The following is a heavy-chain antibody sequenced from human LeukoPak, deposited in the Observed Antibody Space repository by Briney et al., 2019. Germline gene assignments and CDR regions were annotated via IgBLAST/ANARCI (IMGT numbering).Heavy chain of an antibody. CDR3: ARDKGPRPYYYYMDV. CDR1: GYTFTSYG. V-gene: IGHV1-18*01. CDR2: ISAYNGNT. J-gene: IGHJ6*03. Sequence: GASVKVSCKASGYTFTSYGISWVRQAPGQGLEWMGWISAYNGNTNYAQKLQGRVTMTTDTSTSTAYMELRSLRSDDTAVYYCARDKGPRPYYYYMDVWGKGTTVTVSS.